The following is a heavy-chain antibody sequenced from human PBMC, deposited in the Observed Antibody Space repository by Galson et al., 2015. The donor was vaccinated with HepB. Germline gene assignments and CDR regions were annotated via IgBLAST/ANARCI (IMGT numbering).Heavy chain of an antibody. V-gene: IGHV5-51*01. Sequence: QSGAEVKKPGESLKISCKGSGYSFTSYWIGWVRQMPGKGLEWMGIIYPGDSDTRYSPSFQGQVTISADKSISTAYLQWSSLKASDTALYFCARHSTFPGSGFYYYMDVWGKGTTVTVSS. CDR2: IYPGDSDT. J-gene: IGHJ6*03. D-gene: IGHD1-14*01. CDR1: GYSFTSYW. CDR3: ARHSTFPGSGFYYYMDV.